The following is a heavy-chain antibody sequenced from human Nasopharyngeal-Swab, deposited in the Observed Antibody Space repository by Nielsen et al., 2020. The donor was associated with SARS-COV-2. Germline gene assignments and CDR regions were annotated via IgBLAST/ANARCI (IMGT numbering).Heavy chain of an antibody. D-gene: IGHD1-7*01. V-gene: IGHV1-46*01. CDR3: ARVLPFRITGTSGMDV. CDR1: GYTFPSYY. Sequence: ASVKVSCKASGYTFPSYYLHWVRQAPGQGLEWMGIINPTDVSTSYAQKFEGRVTMTRVTSTSTVYMELNSLRSEDTAVYYCARVLPFRITGTSGMDVWGQGTTVTVSS. CDR2: INPTDVST. J-gene: IGHJ6*02.